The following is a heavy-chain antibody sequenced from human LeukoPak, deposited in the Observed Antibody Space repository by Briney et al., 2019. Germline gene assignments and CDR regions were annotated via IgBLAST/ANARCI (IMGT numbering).Heavy chain of an antibody. CDR3: ARGLEGLLVSATVIDY. D-gene: IGHD6-13*01. CDR2: INHSGST. CDR1: GGSFSGYY. V-gene: IGHV4-34*01. J-gene: IGHJ4*02. Sequence: PSETLSLTCAVYGGSFSGYYWSWIRQPPGRGLEWIGEINHSGSTNYNPSLKSRVTISLDTSKNQFSLKLSSGTAADTAVYYCARGLEGLLVSATVIDYWGPGTLVTVSS.